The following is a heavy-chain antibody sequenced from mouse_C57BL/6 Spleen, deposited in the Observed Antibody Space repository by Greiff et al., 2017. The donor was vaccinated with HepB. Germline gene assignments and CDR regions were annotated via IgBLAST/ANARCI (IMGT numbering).Heavy chain of an antibody. J-gene: IGHJ1*03. Sequence: VKLMESGPELVKPGASLKISCKASGYAFSSSWMNWVQQRPGKGLEWIGRINPGDGDTNYTGKFKGKATLTADKSSSTAYMQLSSLTSEDSAVYFGASPYEWSFDVWGTGTTVTVSS. CDR1: GYAFSSSW. CDR2: INPGDGDT. D-gene: IGHD2-3*01. CDR3: ASPYEWSFDV. V-gene: IGHV1-82*01.